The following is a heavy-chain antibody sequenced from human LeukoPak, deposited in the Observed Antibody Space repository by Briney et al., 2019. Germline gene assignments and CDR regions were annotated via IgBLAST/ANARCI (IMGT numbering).Heavy chain of an antibody. CDR2: ISGDGGGT. CDR3: AKWAGSGEQTKRYFGPFDF. J-gene: IGHJ4*02. CDR1: GFTFSNWA. Sequence: GGSLRLSCAASGFTFSNWAITWVRRAPGMGLEWVSSISGDGGGTYYADSVKGRFTVSRDNSKNTLYLEINSLRVEDTAVYYCAKWAGSGEQTKRYFGPFDFWGQGTLVTVSS. V-gene: IGHV3-23*01. D-gene: IGHD1/OR15-1a*01.